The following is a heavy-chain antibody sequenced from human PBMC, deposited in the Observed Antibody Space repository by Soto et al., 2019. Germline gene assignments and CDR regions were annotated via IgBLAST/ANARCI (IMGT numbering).Heavy chain of an antibody. D-gene: IGHD6-13*01. CDR3: ARYSSNWFQTEGMDV. V-gene: IGHV4-4*07. Sequence: SETLSLTCTVSGGAISTYYWSWIRQPAGKGLEWIGRIDTSGNTNYNPSLKSRVTMSGDTSKKQFSLKLTSVTAADTAVYYCARYSSNWFQTEGMDVWGQGTTVTVSS. J-gene: IGHJ6*02. CDR2: IDTSGNT. CDR1: GGAISTYY.